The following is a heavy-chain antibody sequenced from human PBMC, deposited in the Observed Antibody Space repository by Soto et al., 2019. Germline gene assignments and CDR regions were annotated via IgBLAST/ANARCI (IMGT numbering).Heavy chain of an antibody. Sequence: QVQLVQSGAEVKKPGASVKVSCKASGYTFTSYGISWVRQAPGQGLEWMGWISAYNGNTNYAQKLQGRVSMATDTSTSPAYMELRSLRSDDTAVYYCARSPLSYYDFWSGYYRPTPPDAFDIWGQGTMVTVSS. V-gene: IGHV1-18*04. CDR2: ISAYNGNT. J-gene: IGHJ3*02. CDR1: GYTFTSYG. CDR3: ARSPLSYYDFWSGYYRPTPPDAFDI. D-gene: IGHD3-3*01.